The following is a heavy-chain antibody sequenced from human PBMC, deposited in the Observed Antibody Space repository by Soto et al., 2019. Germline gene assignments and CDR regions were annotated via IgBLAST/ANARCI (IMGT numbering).Heavy chain of an antibody. Sequence: VSVKVSCKASGYTFTSYDINWVRQATGQGLEWMGWMNPNSGNTGYAQKFQGRVTMTRNTSISTAYMELSSLRSEDTAVYYCARGEYCSSTSCYDYWGQGTLVTVSS. CDR3: ARGEYCSSTSCYDY. V-gene: IGHV1-8*01. CDR1: GYTFTSYD. CDR2: MNPNSGNT. J-gene: IGHJ4*02. D-gene: IGHD2-2*01.